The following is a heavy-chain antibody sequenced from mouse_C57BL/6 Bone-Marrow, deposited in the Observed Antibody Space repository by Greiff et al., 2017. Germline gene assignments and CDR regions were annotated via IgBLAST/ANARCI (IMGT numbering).Heavy chain of an antibody. J-gene: IGHJ2*01. D-gene: IGHD1-1*01. V-gene: IGHV1-15*01. CDR2: IDPETGGT. Sequence: VQLVESGAELVRPGASVTLSCKASGYTFTDYEMHWVKQTPVHGLEWIGAIDPETGGTAYNQKFKGKAILTADKSSSTAYMELRSLTSEDSAVYYCTREYYGSSFFFDYWGQGTTLTVSS. CDR1: GYTFTDYE. CDR3: TREYYGSSFFFDY.